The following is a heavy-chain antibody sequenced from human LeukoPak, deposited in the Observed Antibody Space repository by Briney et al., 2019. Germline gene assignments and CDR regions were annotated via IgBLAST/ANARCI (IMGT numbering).Heavy chain of an antibody. CDR1: GGTFSRYA. V-gene: IGHV1-69*13. D-gene: IGHD2-15*01. Sequence: SVKVSCKASGGTFSRYAINWVRQAPGQGLEWMGGIIPIFGTANYAQKFQGRVTITADESTSTAYMELSSLRSEDTAVYYCARSRGSCYSCGDYWGQGTLVTVSS. CDR3: ARSRGSCYSCGDY. CDR2: IIPIFGTA. J-gene: IGHJ4*02.